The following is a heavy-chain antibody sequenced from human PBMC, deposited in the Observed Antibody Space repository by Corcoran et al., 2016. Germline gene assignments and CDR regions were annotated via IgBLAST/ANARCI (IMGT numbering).Heavy chain of an antibody. CDR3: ARDGSGSSSWYSGRY. J-gene: IGHJ4*02. D-gene: IGHD6-13*01. V-gene: IGHV1-46*01. CDR2: VNPSDGST. Sequence: QVQLVQSGAEVKKPGASVKVSCKASGDTFTSYYMHWVRQDPGQGLEWMGIVNPSDGSTSYAQKFQGRVTMTWDTSTSTLDMELSSLGSEDTAVYYCARDGSGSSSWYSGRYWGQGTLVTVSS. CDR1: GDTFTSYY.